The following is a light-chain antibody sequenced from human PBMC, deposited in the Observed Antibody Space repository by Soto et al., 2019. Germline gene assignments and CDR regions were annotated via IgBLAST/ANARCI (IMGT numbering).Light chain of an antibody. V-gene: IGKV3D-15*01. CDR1: QSVSSSY. CDR3: QQYNNWPPIT. CDR2: GAS. J-gene: IGKJ5*01. Sequence: EIVLTQSPDTLSVSPGERATLSCRASQSVSSSYLAWYQQKPGQAPRLLIYGASSRATGIPDRFSGSGSGTDFTLTVNSLQSEDFAVYYCQQYNNWPPITFGQGTRLEIK.